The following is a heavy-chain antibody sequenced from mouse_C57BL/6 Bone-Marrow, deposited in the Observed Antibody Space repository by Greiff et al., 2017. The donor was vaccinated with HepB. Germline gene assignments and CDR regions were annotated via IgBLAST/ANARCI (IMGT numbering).Heavy chain of an antibody. CDR1: GFNIKDDY. V-gene: IGHV14-4*01. D-gene: IGHD3-2*02. Sequence: VPLQQSGAELVRPGASVKLSCTASGFNIKDDYMHWVKQRPEQGLEWIGWIDPANGDTEYASKFQGKATITADTSSNTAYLQLSSLTSEDTAVYYCTTGSGYNYWGQGTTLTVSA. J-gene: IGHJ2*01. CDR2: IDPANGDT. CDR3: TTGSGYNY.